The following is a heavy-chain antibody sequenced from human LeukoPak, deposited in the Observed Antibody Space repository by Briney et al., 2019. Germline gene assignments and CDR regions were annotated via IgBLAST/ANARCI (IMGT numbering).Heavy chain of an antibody. Sequence: TSETLSLTCTVSGGSISSYYWSWIRQPAGKGLEWIGRIYTSGSTNYNPSLKSRVTMSVDTSKNQFSLKLSSVTAADTAVYYCARDQVAVAGYSWFDPWGQGTLVTVSS. CDR2: IYTSGST. V-gene: IGHV4-4*07. D-gene: IGHD6-19*01. CDR3: ARDQVAVAGYSWFDP. J-gene: IGHJ5*02. CDR1: GGSISSYY.